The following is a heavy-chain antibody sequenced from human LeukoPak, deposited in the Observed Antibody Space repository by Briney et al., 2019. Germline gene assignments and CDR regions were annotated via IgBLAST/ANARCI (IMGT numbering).Heavy chain of an antibody. J-gene: IGHJ4*02. CDR2: IYTSGSP. CDR1: GGSISSNY. V-gene: IGHV4-4*07. Sequence: SETLSLTCTVSGGSISSNYWSWIRQPAGKGLEWIGRIYTSGSPNYNPSLKSRVTMSVDTSKNQLSLKVNSVTAADSAVYYCARAGPYCTNGICYSRYYFDYWGQGTLVTVSS. CDR3: ARAGPYCTNGICYSRYYFDY. D-gene: IGHD2-8*01.